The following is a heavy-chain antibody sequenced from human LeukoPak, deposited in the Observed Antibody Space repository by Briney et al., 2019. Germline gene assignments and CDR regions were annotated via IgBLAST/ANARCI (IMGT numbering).Heavy chain of an antibody. J-gene: IGHJ4*02. CDR1: GFNINSFE. CDR2: ISDSGGVI. V-gene: IGHV3-48*03. CDR3: AGGPQYTGSFPY. Sequence: GGSLRLSCAASGFNINSFEMTWVRQAPGLGLEFLSYISDSGGVIKYADSVKGRFIISRDSAENALYLQMNNLGADDTAVYFCAGGPQYTGSFPYWGQGTLVAVSS. D-gene: IGHD1-26*01.